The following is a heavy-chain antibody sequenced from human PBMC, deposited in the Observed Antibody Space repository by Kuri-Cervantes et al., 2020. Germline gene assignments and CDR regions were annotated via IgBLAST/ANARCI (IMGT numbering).Heavy chain of an antibody. D-gene: IGHD3-3*01. J-gene: IGHJ4*02. Sequence: GSLRLSCAASGFTFSSYWMSWVRQAPGKGLEWIGNIFYTGSGSNYYNPSLKNRVTISLDMSKNQCSLKLTSVTAADTAEYYCGGGFWRGGVRYWGRGILVTVSS. CDR2: IFYTGSGSN. CDR3: GGGFWRGGVRY. CDR1: GFTFSSYW. V-gene: IGHV4-59*12.